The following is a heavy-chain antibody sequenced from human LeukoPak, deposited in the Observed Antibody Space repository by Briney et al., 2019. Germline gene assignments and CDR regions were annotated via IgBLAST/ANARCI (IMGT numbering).Heavy chain of an antibody. CDR1: GGTFSNYA. V-gene: IGHV1-69*06. D-gene: IGHD2-21*01. Sequence: SVKVSCKASGGTFSNYAISWVRQAPGQGLEWMGGIIPIFGTANYAQKSPGRVTITADKSTRTAYMELSSLRSEDTAVYYCARDSDSRDPPHFDYWGQGTLVTVSS. J-gene: IGHJ4*02. CDR2: IIPIFGTA. CDR3: ARDSDSRDPPHFDY.